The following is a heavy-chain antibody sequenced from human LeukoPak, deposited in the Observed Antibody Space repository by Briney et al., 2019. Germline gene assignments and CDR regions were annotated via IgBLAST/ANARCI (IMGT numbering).Heavy chain of an antibody. CDR1: GFTFSSYA. CDR2: ISGSGGST. D-gene: IGHD4-17*01. CDR3: AKVTTGYYYYYMDV. J-gene: IGHJ6*03. Sequence: GGSLRLSCAASGFTFSSYAMSWVRQAPGKGLEWVSAISGSGGSTYYADSVKGRFTISRDNSKNTLYLQMNSLRAEDTAVYYCAKVTTGYYYYYMDVWGKGTTVTVSS. V-gene: IGHV3-23*01.